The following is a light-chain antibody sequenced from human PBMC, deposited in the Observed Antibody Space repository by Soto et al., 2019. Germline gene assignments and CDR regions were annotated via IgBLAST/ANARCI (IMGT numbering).Light chain of an antibody. CDR3: ASWDDGLSGWV. CDR1: ISNIGTNS. CDR2: RHD. J-gene: IGLJ3*02. Sequence: QSVLTQPPSASGTPGQRVTISCSGSISNIGTNSVSWYQQVPGMAPKLLIYRHDQRPSGVPDRVSGSKSGTAASLAISAVQSEDEADYYCASWDDGLSGWVFGGGTKLTV. V-gene: IGLV1-44*01.